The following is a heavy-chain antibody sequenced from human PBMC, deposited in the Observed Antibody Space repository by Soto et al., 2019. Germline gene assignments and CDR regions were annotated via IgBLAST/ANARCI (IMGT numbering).Heavy chain of an antibody. CDR2: VTGSGVTT. Sequence: GGSLRLSCAASGFTFSSYGMSWVRQAPGKGLEWVSDVTGSGVTTYYADSVKGRFTISRDNSKNSLYLQMNSLRAEDTAVYYCAKRYSCTWYYFDYWGQGTLVTVSS. D-gene: IGHD6-13*01. J-gene: IGHJ4*02. CDR3: AKRYSCTWYYFDY. V-gene: IGHV3-23*01. CDR1: GFTFSSYG.